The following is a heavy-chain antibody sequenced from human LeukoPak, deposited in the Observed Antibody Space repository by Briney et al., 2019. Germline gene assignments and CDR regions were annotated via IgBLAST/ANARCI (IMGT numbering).Heavy chain of an antibody. CDR1: GFTFSSYG. D-gene: IGHD1-26*01. Sequence: GGSLRLSCAASGFTFSSYGMHWVRQAPGKGLEWVSAISGSGGSTYYADSVKGRFTISRDNSKNTLYLQMNSLRAEDTAVYYCAKVLSGTYYPWDYWGQGTLVTVSS. V-gene: IGHV3-23*01. CDR2: ISGSGGST. CDR3: AKVLSGTYYPWDY. J-gene: IGHJ4*02.